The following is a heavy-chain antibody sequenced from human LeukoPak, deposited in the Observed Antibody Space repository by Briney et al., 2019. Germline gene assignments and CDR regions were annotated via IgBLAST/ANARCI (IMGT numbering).Heavy chain of an antibody. V-gene: IGHV4-59*08. J-gene: IGHJ6*03. D-gene: IGHD3-10*01. CDR2: IYFSGST. CDR1: GDSISSYY. CDR3: ARLGRFGALLPYYYYMDV. Sequence: PSETLSLTCTVSGDSISSYYWSWIRQPPGKGLEWIAYIYFSGSTNYNPSLKSRVTISMDPSKNQFSLKLNSVTAADTAVYYCARLGRFGALLPYYYYMDVWGKGTTVTVSS.